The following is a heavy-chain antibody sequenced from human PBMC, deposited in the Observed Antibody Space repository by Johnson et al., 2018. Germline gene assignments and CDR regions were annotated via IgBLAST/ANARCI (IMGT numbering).Heavy chain of an antibody. CDR1: GFTFDDYA. Sequence: VQLVESGGGLVQPGRSXRLSCAASGFTFDDYAMHWVRQAPGKGLEWVSGISWNSGSIGYADSVKGRFTISRDNAKNSLYLQMHSLRAEDTALYSCAKDTVVVVPAADYYYYYYMDVWGKGTTVTVSS. CDR3: AKDTVVVVPAADYYYYYYMDV. CDR2: ISWNSGSI. J-gene: IGHJ6*03. V-gene: IGHV3-9*01. D-gene: IGHD2-2*01.